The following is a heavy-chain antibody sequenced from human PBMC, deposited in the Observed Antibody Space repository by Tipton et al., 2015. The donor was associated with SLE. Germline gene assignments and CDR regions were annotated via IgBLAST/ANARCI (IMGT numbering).Heavy chain of an antibody. CDR2: ISYTGNT. D-gene: IGHD2-21*02. V-gene: IGHV4-39*07. Sequence: TLSLTCTVSGGSFSRETYLWGWIRQPPGKGLEWIGDISYTGNTYYNPSPRSRVTISVDTSKNQFSLKLRSVTAADTAVYYCAGRGDLVVVTSYLDYWGQGTLVTVST. CDR3: AGRGDLVVVTSYLDY. CDR1: GGSFSRETYL. J-gene: IGHJ4*02.